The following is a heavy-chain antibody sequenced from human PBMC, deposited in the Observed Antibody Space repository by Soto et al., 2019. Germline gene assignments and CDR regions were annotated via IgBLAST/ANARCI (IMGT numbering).Heavy chain of an antibody. D-gene: IGHD3-22*01. Sequence: ASVKVSCKASGYTLTSYGISWVRQAPGQGLEWMGWISAYNGNTNYAQKLQGRVTMTTDTSTSTAYMELRSLRSDDTAVYYCARDNHYDSSGYYPPDYWGQGTLVTVSS. J-gene: IGHJ4*02. V-gene: IGHV1-18*01. CDR2: ISAYNGNT. CDR1: GYTLTSYG. CDR3: ARDNHYDSSGYYPPDY.